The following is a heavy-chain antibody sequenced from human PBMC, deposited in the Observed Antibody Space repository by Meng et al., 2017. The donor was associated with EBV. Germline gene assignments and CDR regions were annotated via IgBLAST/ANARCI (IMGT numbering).Heavy chain of an antibody. D-gene: IGHD6-19*01. CDR3: ARVGIAVAGTWDY. CDR1: GYAFTGDY. J-gene: IGHJ4*02. V-gene: IGHV1-2*06. CDR2: INPNSGGT. Sequence: GEGKMPGASSQFLCYVSGYAFTGDYMHRVRRAPGQGLVWMRRINPNSGGTNYAQKFQGRVTMTRDTSISTAYMELSRLRADDTAVYYCARVGIAVAGTWDYWGQGTLVTVSS.